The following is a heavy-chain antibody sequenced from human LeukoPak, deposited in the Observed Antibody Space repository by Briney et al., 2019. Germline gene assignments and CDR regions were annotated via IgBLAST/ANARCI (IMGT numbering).Heavy chain of an antibody. CDR2: ISWNSGSI. J-gene: IGHJ4*02. V-gene: IGHV3-9*01. CDR3: AKDPYYDSSGYFDY. Sequence: GGSLRLSCAASGFTLDDYAMHWVRQAPGKGLEWVSGISWNSGSIGYADSVKGRFTISRDNAKNSLYLQMNSLRAEDTALYYCAKDPYYDSSGYFDYWGQGTLVTVSS. D-gene: IGHD3-22*01. CDR1: GFTLDDYA.